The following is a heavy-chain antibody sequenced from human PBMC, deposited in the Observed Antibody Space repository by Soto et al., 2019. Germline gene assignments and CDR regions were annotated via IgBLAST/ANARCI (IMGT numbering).Heavy chain of an antibody. CDR1: GFTFSSYA. J-gene: IGHJ3*02. D-gene: IGHD4-17*01. CDR3: AKVIDYGDYGLSGAFDI. V-gene: IGHV3-23*01. CDR2: ISGSGGST. Sequence: EVQLLESGGGLVQPGGSLRLSCAASGFTFSSYAMSWVRQAPGKGLEWVSAISGSGGSTYYADSVKGRFTISRDNSKNTLYLQMNSLRAEDTAVYYCAKVIDYGDYGLSGAFDIWGQGTMVTVSS.